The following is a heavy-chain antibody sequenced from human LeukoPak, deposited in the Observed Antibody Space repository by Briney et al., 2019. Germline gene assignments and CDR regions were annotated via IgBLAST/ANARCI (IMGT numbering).Heavy chain of an antibody. CDR1: GFTFSSYS. CDR3: AREGFGEFILDY. D-gene: IGHD3-10*01. J-gene: IGHJ4*02. CDR2: ISSSSSYI. Sequence: GGSLRLSCAASGFTFSSYSMKWVRQAPGKGLEWVSSISSSSSYIYYADSVKGRFTISRDNAKNSLYLQMNSLRAEDTAVYYCAREGFGEFILDYWGQGTLVTVSS. V-gene: IGHV3-21*01.